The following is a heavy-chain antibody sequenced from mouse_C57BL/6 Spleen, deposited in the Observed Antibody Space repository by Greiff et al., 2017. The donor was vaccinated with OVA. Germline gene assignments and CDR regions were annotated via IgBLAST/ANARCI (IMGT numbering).Heavy chain of an antibody. J-gene: IGHJ2*01. Sequence: DVQLQESGPGLVKPSQSLSLTCSVTGYSITSGYYWNWIRQFPGNKLEWMGYISYDGSNNYNPSLKNRISITRDTSKNQFFLKLNSVTTEDTATYYCARAVLLRYYFDYWGQGTTLTVSS. CDR2: ISYDGSN. V-gene: IGHV3-6*01. CDR3: ARAVLLRYYFDY. D-gene: IGHD1-1*01. CDR1: GYSITSGYY.